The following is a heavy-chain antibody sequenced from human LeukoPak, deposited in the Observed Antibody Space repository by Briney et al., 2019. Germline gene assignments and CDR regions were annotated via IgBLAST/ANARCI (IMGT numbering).Heavy chain of an antibody. V-gene: IGHV3-74*01. Sequence: GGSLRLSCAASGFTFSSYAMSWVRQAPGKGLVWVSRINTDGSSTTYADSVKGRFTISRDNAKNTLYLQMISLRAEDTAVYYCTRAHQYSSSLETDYWGQGTLVTVSS. D-gene: IGHD6-6*01. CDR1: GFTFSSYA. CDR2: INTDGSST. CDR3: TRAHQYSSSLETDY. J-gene: IGHJ4*02.